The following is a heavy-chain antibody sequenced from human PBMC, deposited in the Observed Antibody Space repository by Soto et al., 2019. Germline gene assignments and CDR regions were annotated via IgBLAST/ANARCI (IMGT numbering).Heavy chain of an antibody. CDR3: ARGAGDIGGVIAHFDY. J-gene: IGHJ4*02. D-gene: IGHD3-16*02. Sequence: GGSLRLSCAASGFTFSSYSMNWVRQAPGKGLEWVSYISSSSSTIYYADSVKGRFTISRDNAKNSLYLQMNSLRAEDTAVYYCARGAGDIGGVIAHFDYWGQGTLVTVSS. CDR1: GFTFSSYS. CDR2: ISSSSSTI. V-gene: IGHV3-48*01.